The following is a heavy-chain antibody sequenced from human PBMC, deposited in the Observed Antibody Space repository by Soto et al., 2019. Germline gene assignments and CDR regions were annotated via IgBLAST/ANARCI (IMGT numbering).Heavy chain of an antibody. CDR3: ARRIPPFASHSSASVDY. D-gene: IGHD3-22*01. J-gene: IGHJ4*01. CDR1: GYNFTSYW. V-gene: IGHV5-51*01. CDR2: IYPGDSDS. Sequence: PGESLKISCKGSGYNFTSYWIGWVRQMPGKGLEWMGIIYPGDSDSRYSPSFQGQVTISADKSISTAYLQWSSLKASDTAIYYCARRIPPFASHSSASVDYWGQGTLVTVSS.